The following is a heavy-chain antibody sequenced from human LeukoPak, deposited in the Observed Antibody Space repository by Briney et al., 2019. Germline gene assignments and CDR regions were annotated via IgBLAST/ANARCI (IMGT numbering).Heavy chain of an antibody. CDR2: IKEDGSER. Sequence: GGSLRLSCEGSAFIFSGHWMNWVRQTPGKGLEWVASIKEDGSERQYVDSVKGRFSISRDNTKGSLFLQLNSLRAEDTAVYYCAADRPQGIVQIGFDYWGQGTLVTVSS. J-gene: IGHJ4*02. CDR1: AFIFSGHW. CDR3: AADRPQGIVQIGFDY. V-gene: IGHV3-7*03. D-gene: IGHD1-26*01.